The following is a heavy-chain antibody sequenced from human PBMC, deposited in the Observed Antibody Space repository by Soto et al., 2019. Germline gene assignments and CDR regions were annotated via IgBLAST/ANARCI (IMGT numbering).Heavy chain of an antibody. CDR3: ARFGIAVADYYYYGMDV. Sequence: ASVKVSCKASGYTFTSYGISWVRQAPGQGLEWMGWISAYNGNTNYAQKLQGRVTMATDTSTSTAYMELRSLRSDDTDVYYCARFGIAVADYYYYGMDVWGQGTTVTVSS. V-gene: IGHV1-18*01. J-gene: IGHJ6*02. CDR2: ISAYNGNT. CDR1: GYTFTSYG. D-gene: IGHD6-19*01.